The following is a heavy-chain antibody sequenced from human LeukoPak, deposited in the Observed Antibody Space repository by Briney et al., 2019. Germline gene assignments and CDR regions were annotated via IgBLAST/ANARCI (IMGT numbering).Heavy chain of an antibody. J-gene: IGHJ3*02. D-gene: IGHD3-22*01. CDR1: GGSISSGGYY. CDR3: ARDSSGYPDAFDI. Sequence: SETLSLTCTVSGGSISSGGYYWSWLRQHPEKGLEWIGYFFYSGSTYYNPSLKSRLTISVDTSKNQFSLKLSSVTAADTAVYYCARDSSGYPDAFDIWGQGTMVTVSS. CDR2: FFYSGST. V-gene: IGHV4-31*03.